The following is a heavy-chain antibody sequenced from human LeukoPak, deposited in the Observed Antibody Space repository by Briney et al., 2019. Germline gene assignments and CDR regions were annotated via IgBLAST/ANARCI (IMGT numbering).Heavy chain of an antibody. V-gene: IGHV1-8*03. CDR2: MNPNSGNT. J-gene: IGHJ3*02. D-gene: IGHD3-22*01. Sequence: AAVKVSCKASGYTFTSYDINWVRQATGQGLEWMGWMNPNSGNTGYAQKFQGRVTITRNTSITTAYMDLSSLRSEDTAVYYCARAYYYDSSGGDAFDIWGQGTMVTVSS. CDR3: ARAYYYDSSGGDAFDI. CDR1: GYTFTSYD.